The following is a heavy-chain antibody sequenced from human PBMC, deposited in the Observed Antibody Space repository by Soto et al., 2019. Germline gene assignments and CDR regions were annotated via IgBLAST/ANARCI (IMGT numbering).Heavy chain of an antibody. CDR1: GFTFSSYG. J-gene: IGHJ4*02. CDR3: AKDPVLGMYYYDSSGYSLDY. D-gene: IGHD3-22*01. V-gene: IGHV3-30*18. Sequence: QVQLVESGGGVVQPGRSLRLSCAASGFTFSSYGMHWVRQAPGKGLEWVAIISYDGSNKFYADSVKGRFTISRDNSKNTLYLQMNSLRAEDTAVYCCAKDPVLGMYYYDSSGYSLDYWGQGTLVTVSS. CDR2: ISYDGSNK.